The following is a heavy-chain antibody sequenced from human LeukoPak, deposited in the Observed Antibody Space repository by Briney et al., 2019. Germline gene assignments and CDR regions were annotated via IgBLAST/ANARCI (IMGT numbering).Heavy chain of an antibody. CDR2: ISYSGST. CDR3: AREAVSGWYDYFDY. D-gene: IGHD6-19*01. V-gene: IGHV4-59*01. CDR1: GGSISSDY. J-gene: IGHJ4*01. Sequence: SDTLSLTCTVSGGSISSDYWNWIRQPPGKGLEWIGYISYSGSTNYNPSLKSRVTISVDTSKNQFSLKLSSVTAADTAVYYCAREAVSGWYDYFDYWGQGTQVTVSS.